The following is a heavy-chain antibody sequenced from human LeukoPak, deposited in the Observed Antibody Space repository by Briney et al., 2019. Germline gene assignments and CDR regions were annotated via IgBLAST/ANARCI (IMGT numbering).Heavy chain of an antibody. CDR1: GFTFSSSA. V-gene: IGHV3-23*01. CDR2: ISGSGSGT. CDR3: AKAGAIKFDF. Sequence: GGSLRLSCAASGFTFSSSAMSWVRQAPGKGLEWVSGISGSGSGTYYADSVKGRITISRDNSKNTLRLEMNSVTTEDTAVYYCAKAGAIKFDFWGQGILVTVSS. D-gene: IGHD1-26*01. J-gene: IGHJ4*02.